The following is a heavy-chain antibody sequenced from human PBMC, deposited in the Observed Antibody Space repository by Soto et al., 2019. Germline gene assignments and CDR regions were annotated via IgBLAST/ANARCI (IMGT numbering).Heavy chain of an antibody. Sequence: GGSLRLSCAASGFTFSSYSMNWVRQAPGKGLEWVSSISSSSSYIYYADSVKGRFTISRDNAKNSLYLQMNSLRAEDTAVYYCARGDIGSTSWDPWGQGTLVTVSS. J-gene: IGHJ5*02. V-gene: IGHV3-21*01. D-gene: IGHD2-2*01. CDR1: GFTFSSYS. CDR3: ARGDIGSTSWDP. CDR2: ISSSSSYI.